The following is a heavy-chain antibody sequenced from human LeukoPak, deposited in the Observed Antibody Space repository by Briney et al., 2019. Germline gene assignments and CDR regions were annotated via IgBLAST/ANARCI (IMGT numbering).Heavy chain of an antibody. CDR2: IWYDGSNK. V-gene: IGHV3-30*02. J-gene: IGHJ5*02. D-gene: IGHD1-1*01. Sequence: GGSLRLSCAASGFTFSSCAMHWVRQAPGKGLEWVAFIWYDGSNKYYADSVKGRFTISRDNSKNTLYLQMNSLRAEDTAVYYCAREEPWYNWNVEESFDPWGQGTLVTVSS. CDR1: GFTFSSCA. CDR3: AREEPWYNWNVEESFDP.